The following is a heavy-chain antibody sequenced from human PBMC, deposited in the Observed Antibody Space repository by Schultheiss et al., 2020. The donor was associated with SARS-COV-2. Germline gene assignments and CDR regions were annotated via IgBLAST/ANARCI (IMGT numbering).Heavy chain of an antibody. D-gene: IGHD3-3*01. V-gene: IGHV4-38-2*01. CDR3: ARASVTYDFWSGRGYYFDY. Sequence: SETLSLTCAVSGYSISSGYYWGWIRQPPGKGLEWIGRIYTSGSTNYNPSLKSRVTISVDTSKNQFSLKLSSVTAADTAVYYCARASVTYDFWSGRGYYFDYWGQGTLVTVSS. CDR2: IYTSGST. J-gene: IGHJ4*02. CDR1: GYSISSGYY.